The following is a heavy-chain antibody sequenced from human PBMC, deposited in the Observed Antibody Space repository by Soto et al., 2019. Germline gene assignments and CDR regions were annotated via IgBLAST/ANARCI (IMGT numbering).Heavy chain of an antibody. D-gene: IGHD3-3*01. CDR2: IYWDDDK. V-gene: IGHV2-5*02. Sequence: QITLNESGPTVVRPTEPLTLTCRFSGFSLTTSGVGVGWIRQSPGKAPEWLALIYWDDDKRYSASLKSRLTITTHTSKYQVVLTVSDLDPTDTATYYCAHIVLRTVFGLVTTTAIYFYFWGQGTPVAVSS. CDR3: AHIVLRTVFGLVTTTAIYFYF. CDR1: GFSLTTSGVG. J-gene: IGHJ4*02.